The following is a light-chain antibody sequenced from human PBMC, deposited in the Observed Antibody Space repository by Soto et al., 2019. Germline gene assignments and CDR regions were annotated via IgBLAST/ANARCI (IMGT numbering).Light chain of an antibody. CDR2: GAS. CDR3: QQYGSSPYT. CDR1: QSVSSSY. Sequence: EIVLTQSPGTLSLSPGERATLSCRASQSVSSSYLAWYQQKPGQAPRLLIYGASSKATGIPDRFSGSGYGTDFTLTISRLEPEAFAVYYCQQYGSSPYTFGQGPKLEIK. J-gene: IGKJ2*01. V-gene: IGKV3-20*01.